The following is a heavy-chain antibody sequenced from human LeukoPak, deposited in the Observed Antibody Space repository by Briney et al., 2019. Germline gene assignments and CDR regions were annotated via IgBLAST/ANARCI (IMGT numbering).Heavy chain of an antibody. V-gene: IGHV3-23*01. CDR3: AKTPPGYCSGGSCYYYYYMDV. CDR1: GFTFSSYA. J-gene: IGHJ6*03. CDR2: ISGSGGST. Sequence: GGSLRLSCAASGFTFSSYAMSWVRQAPGKGLEWVSAISGSGGSTYYADSVKGRFTISRGNSKNTLYLQMNSLRVEDTAVYYCAKTPPGYCSGGSCYYYYYMDVWGKGTTVTVSS. D-gene: IGHD2-15*01.